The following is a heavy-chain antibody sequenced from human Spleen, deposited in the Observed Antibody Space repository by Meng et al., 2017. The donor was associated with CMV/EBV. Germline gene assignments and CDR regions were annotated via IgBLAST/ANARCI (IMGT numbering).Heavy chain of an antibody. V-gene: IGHV1-2*06. CDR3: ARGGSDYGFEY. CDR1: GYTFNTYY. CDR2: INPDSGRT. Sequence: SCKTSGYTFNTYYMHWVRQAPGQGLEWMGRINPDSGRTNYAQNFQGRVSMTRDTSIRTAYMELSSLKSDDTAVYYCARGGSDYGFEYWGQGSLVTVSS. J-gene: IGHJ1*01. D-gene: IGHD5-12*01.